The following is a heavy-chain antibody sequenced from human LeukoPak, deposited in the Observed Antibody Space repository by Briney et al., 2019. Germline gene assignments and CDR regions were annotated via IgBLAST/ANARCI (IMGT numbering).Heavy chain of an antibody. Sequence: SETLSLTCTVSGGFISSAYWSWIRQPPGKGLEWIGYIYHRGTTNSRVSTSYNPSLKSRVSMLVDTSKNHFSPMLSSVSAADTAVYYCARGIPGNSGSYPLDPWGQGTLVTVSS. CDR2: IYHRGTT. CDR3: ARGIPGNSGSYPLDP. V-gene: IGHV4-59*01. D-gene: IGHD1-26*01. J-gene: IGHJ5*02. CDR1: GGFISSAY.